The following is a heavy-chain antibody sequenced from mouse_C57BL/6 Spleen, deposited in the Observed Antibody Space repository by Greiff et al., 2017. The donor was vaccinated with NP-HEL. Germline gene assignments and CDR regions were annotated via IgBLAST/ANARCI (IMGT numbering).Heavy chain of an antibody. Sequence: QVQLKESGPELVKPGASVKISCKASGYAFSSSWMNWVKQRPGKGLEWIGRIYPGDGDTNYNGKFKGKATLTADHSSSTAYMQLSSLTSEDSAVYFGAREVKVYDGYLYWYFDVWGTGTTVTVSS. J-gene: IGHJ1*03. CDR1: GYAFSSSW. V-gene: IGHV1-82*01. D-gene: IGHD2-3*01. CDR3: AREVKVYDGYLYWYFDV. CDR2: IYPGDGDT.